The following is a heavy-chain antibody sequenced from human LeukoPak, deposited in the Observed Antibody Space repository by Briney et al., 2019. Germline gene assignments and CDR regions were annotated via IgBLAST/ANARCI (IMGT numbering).Heavy chain of an antibody. CDR1: GGSVSSGSYY. CDR3: ARVPGGGTAAN. J-gene: IGHJ3*01. Sequence: PSETPSLTCTVSGGSVSSGSYYWSWIRQPPGERLEWIGYIYYSGSTNYNPSLKSRVTMSVDTSKNQFSLKLSSVTAADTAVYYCARVPGGGTAANWGQGTMVTVSS. CDR2: IYYSGST. D-gene: IGHD1-7*01. V-gene: IGHV4-61*01.